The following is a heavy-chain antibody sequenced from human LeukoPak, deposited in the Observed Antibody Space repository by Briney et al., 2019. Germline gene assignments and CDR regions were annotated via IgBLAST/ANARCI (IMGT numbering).Heavy chain of an antibody. Sequence: GGSLRLSCAASGFTFSSYSMNWVRQAPGKGLEWVSSISSSSSYIYYADSVKGRFTISRDNAKNSLYLQMNSLRAEDTAVYYCARIAGGITNFGVVIGGYFDYWGQGTLVTVSS. CDR3: ARIAGGITNFGVVIGGYFDY. D-gene: IGHD3-3*01. CDR2: ISSSSSYI. J-gene: IGHJ4*02. V-gene: IGHV3-21*01. CDR1: GFTFSSYS.